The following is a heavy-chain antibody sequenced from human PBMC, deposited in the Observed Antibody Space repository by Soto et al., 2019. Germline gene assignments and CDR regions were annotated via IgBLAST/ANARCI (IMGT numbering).Heavy chain of an antibody. D-gene: IGHD2-21*01. V-gene: IGHV3-23*01. CDR2: ISGGGGTT. CDR3: ATSHFCSKSHIGLFGMYF. J-gene: IGHJ6*01. Sequence: EVQLLESGGGLVQPGWSLRLSCATSGVTFRNYTMRWVRQSPGKGLELVTGISGGGGTTYYAVSVKGRFTISRDTTTNTRYLQTNSLIAEDTAVYYCATSHFCSKSHIGLFGMYFWGQGTRVTFSS. CDR1: GVTFRNYT.